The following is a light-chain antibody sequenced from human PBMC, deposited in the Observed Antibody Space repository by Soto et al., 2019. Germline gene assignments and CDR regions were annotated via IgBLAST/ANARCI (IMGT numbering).Light chain of an antibody. J-gene: IGLJ1*01. CDR2: EVT. CDR3: SSYAGRTLYV. V-gene: IGLV2-8*01. Sequence: QSALTQPPSASGSPGQSVTISCTGTSSDVGGYDYVSWYQQRPGKAPKLLIHEVTKRPSGVPDRFSGSKSGNTASLTVSGLQAEDEADYYCSSYAGRTLYVFGPGTKLTVL. CDR1: SSDVGGYDY.